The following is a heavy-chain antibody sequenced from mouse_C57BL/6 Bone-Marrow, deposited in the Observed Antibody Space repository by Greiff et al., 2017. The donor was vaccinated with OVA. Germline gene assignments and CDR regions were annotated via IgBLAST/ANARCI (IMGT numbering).Heavy chain of an antibody. CDR3: ARPVIATVDY. Sequence: VKLQESGAELARPGASVKLSCKASGYTFTSYGISWVKQSTGQGLEWIGVIYPRSGNTYYNEKFKGKATLTADKSSSTAYMELRSLTSENSADYFCARPVIATVDYWGRGTSVTVTA. CDR1: GYTFTSYG. CDR2: IYPRSGNT. J-gene: IGHJ4*01. V-gene: IGHV1-81*01. D-gene: IGHD1-1*01.